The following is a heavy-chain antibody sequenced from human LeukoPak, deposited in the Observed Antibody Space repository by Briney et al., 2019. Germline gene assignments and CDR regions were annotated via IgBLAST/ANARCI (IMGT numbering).Heavy chain of an antibody. Sequence: SGPGLVKHSQTLSLTCAISGDSVFSNSSWNWIRQSPSRGLEWLGRTYYRSKWYNDYVVSVKSRIKINPDTSKNQFSLKLSSVTAVDTAVYYCARKATTGPTKAAFDIWGQGTMVTVSS. V-gene: IGHV6-1*01. D-gene: IGHD4-17*01. CDR2: TYYRSKWYN. CDR1: GDSVFSNSS. J-gene: IGHJ3*02. CDR3: ARKATTGPTKAAFDI.